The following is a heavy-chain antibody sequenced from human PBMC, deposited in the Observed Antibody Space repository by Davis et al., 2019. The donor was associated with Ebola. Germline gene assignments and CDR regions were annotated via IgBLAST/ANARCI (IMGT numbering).Heavy chain of an antibody. CDR2: IIPIFGTA. CDR3: ARDLGYCSSTSCYRFMDV. D-gene: IGHD2-2*02. V-gene: IGHV1-69*13. CDR1: GGTFSSYA. J-gene: IGHJ6*03. Sequence: SVKVSCKASGGTFSSYAISWVRQAPGQGLEWMGGIIPIFGTANYAQKFQGRVTITADESTSTAYMELSSLRSEDTAVYYCARDLGYCSSTSCYRFMDVWGKGTTVTVSS.